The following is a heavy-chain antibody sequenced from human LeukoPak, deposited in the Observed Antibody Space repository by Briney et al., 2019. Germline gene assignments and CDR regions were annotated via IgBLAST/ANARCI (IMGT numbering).Heavy chain of an antibody. Sequence: SQTLSLTCTVSGGSISSGDYYWSWIRQPPGKGLEWIGYIYYSGSTYYNPSLKSRVTISVDTSKNQFSLKLSSVTAADTAVYYCARSYYYGSRSYNYYYYYGMDVWGQGTTVTVSS. D-gene: IGHD3-10*01. CDR1: GGSISSGDYY. J-gene: IGHJ6*02. V-gene: IGHV4-30-4*01. CDR2: IYYSGST. CDR3: ARSYYYGSRSYNYYYYYGMDV.